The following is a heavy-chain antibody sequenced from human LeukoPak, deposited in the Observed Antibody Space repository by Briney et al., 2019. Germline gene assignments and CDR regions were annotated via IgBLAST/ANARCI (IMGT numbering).Heavy chain of an antibody. CDR3: TRVGYIDEGIDY. Sequence: GGSLRLSCAASGFTFSSYWMNWVRQAPGKGLVWVSRIASDGSSTTYADSVKGRFSISRDNAKNTLYLQMNSLRAEDTAIYYCTRVGYIDEGIDYWGQGTLVTVSS. CDR2: IASDGSST. V-gene: IGHV3-74*01. J-gene: IGHJ4*02. D-gene: IGHD5-24*01. CDR1: GFTFSSYW.